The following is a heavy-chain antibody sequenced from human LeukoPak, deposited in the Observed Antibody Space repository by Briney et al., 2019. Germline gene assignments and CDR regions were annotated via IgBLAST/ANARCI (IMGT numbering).Heavy chain of an antibody. CDR1: GYSISRGYS. J-gene: IGHJ3*02. Sequence: PSETLSLTCAVSGYSISRGYSWGWVRQPPGKGLVCMGTIHHSGSTYYSTSLKSRLTISLDTSKNHFSLKLTSVTAADTAVYYCARFDYIWETHGMDAFDIWGQGTVVTVSS. V-gene: IGHV4-38-2*01. CDR2: IHHSGST. D-gene: IGHD3-16*01. CDR3: ARFDYIWETHGMDAFDI.